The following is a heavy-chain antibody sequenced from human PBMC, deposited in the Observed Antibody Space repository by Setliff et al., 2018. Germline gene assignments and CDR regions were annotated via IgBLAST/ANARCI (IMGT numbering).Heavy chain of an antibody. J-gene: IGHJ4*02. V-gene: IGHV3-7*03. CDR1: GFTFSSLW. CDR2: INQGGGEQ. CDR3: AKPQVELRWGFES. Sequence: PGGPLRLSCAASGFTFSSLWMSWVRQAPGKGLEWVANINQGGGEQFYVDSVKGRFTIFRDGSKNTLFLQMTSLRAEDTAVYYCAKPQVELRWGFESWGQGTPVTVSS. D-gene: IGHD1-7*01.